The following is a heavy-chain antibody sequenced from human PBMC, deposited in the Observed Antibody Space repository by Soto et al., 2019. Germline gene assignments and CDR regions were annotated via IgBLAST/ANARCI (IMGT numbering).Heavy chain of an antibody. CDR2: ISHSGSA. D-gene: IGHD1-26*01. CDR3: ARGLISGSHYSGGWYYFDS. Sequence: QAQLQQWGAGLLKPSETLSLTCAVYGGSFSGYIWSWIRQTPGKGLQWIGQISHSGSANYNPSLKSRVTISVHTSNSQFSLELSSVTAADTAVYYCARGLISGSHYSGGWYYFDSWGQGTLVTVSS. V-gene: IGHV4-34*01. J-gene: IGHJ4*02. CDR1: GGSFSGYI.